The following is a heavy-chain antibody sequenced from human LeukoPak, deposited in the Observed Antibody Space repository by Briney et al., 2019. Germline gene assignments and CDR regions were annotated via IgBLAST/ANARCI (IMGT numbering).Heavy chain of an antibody. CDR2: IYTSGST. CDR1: GGSISSGSYY. Sequence: KSSETLSLTCTVSGGSISSGSYYWSWIRQPAGKGLEWIGRIYTSGSTNYNPSLKSRVTISVDTSKNQFSLKLSSVTAADTAVYYCARPRGSGRKYAFDIWGQGTMVTVSS. CDR3: ARPRGSGRKYAFDI. V-gene: IGHV4-61*02. D-gene: IGHD3-10*01. J-gene: IGHJ3*02.